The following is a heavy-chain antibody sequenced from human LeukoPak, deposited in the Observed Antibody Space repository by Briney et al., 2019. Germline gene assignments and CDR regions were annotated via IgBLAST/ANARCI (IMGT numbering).Heavy chain of an antibody. CDR3: AIGATGLRIVGDD. D-gene: IGHD2-15*01. J-gene: IGHJ4*02. Sequence: GGSLRLSCAASGFTFSNYAMTWVRQAPGKGLEWVSTITGSGNDAYYADSVKGRFTISRDNSKNMLYLQMDSLRAEDTAVYYCAIGATGLRIVGDDWGQGTLVTVSS. CDR1: GFTFSNYA. CDR2: ITGSGNDA. V-gene: IGHV3-23*01.